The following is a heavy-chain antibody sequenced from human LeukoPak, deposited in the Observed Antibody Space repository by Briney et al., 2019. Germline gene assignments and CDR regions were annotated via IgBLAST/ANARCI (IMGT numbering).Heavy chain of an antibody. CDR1: GFTVSSNY. Sequence: GSLRLSCAASGFTVSSNYMSWVRQAPGKGLEWIGEINHSGSTNYNPSLKSRVTISVDTSKNQFSLKLSSVTAADTAVYYCARGRYYDSSGYFPLFDYWGQGTLVTVSS. D-gene: IGHD3-22*01. J-gene: IGHJ4*02. V-gene: IGHV4-34*01. CDR3: ARGRYYDSSGYFPLFDY. CDR2: INHSGST.